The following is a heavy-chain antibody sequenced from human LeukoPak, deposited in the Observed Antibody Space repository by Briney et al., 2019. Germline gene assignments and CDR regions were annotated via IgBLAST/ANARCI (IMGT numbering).Heavy chain of an antibody. J-gene: IGHJ4*02. CDR3: ASRSSIWSGYQDTLYYFDS. V-gene: IGHV4-59*01. D-gene: IGHD3-3*01. Sequence: SETLSLTCTGSGGSISSYYWSWIRQPAGKRLEWIGHIYYSGSTNYNPSLKSRVTISVDTSKNQFSLKLSSVTAADTAVYYCASRSSIWSGYQDTLYYFDSWGQGTLVTVSS. CDR2: IYYSGST. CDR1: GGSISSYY.